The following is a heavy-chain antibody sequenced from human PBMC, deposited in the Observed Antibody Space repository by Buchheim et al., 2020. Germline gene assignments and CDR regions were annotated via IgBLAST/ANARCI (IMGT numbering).Heavy chain of an antibody. V-gene: IGHV3-30*04. Sequence: QVQLVESGGGVVQPGRSLRLSCAASGFXFSSYAILWVRQAPGKGLEWVAVISYDGSNKYYADSVKGRFTISRDNSKNTLYMQMNSLRAEDTAVYYCASIGKADYWGQGTL. J-gene: IGHJ4*02. CDR3: ASIGKADY. CDR2: ISYDGSNK. D-gene: IGHD3-16*02. CDR1: GFXFSSYA.